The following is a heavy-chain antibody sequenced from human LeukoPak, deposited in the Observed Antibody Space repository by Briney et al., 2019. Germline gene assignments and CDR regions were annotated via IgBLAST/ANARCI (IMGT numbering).Heavy chain of an antibody. V-gene: IGHV3-73*01. CDR2: IRSKANSYAT. CDR3: TRLAAAGGGWFDP. CDR1: GFTFSGSA. J-gene: IGHJ5*02. Sequence: GGSLRLSCAASGFTFSGSAMHWVHQASGKGLEWVGRIRSKANSYATAYAASVKGRFTISRDDSKNTAYLQMNSLKTEDTAVYYCTRLAAAGGGWFDPWGQGTLVTVSS. D-gene: IGHD6-13*01.